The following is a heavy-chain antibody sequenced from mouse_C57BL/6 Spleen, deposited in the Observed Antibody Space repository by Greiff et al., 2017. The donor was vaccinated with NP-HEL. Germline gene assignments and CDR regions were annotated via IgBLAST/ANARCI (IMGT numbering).Heavy chain of an antibody. Sequence: EVQVVESGGGLVKPGGSLKLSCAASGFTFSDYGMHWVRQAPEKGLEWVAYISSGSSTIYYADTVKGRFTISRDNAKNTLFLQMTSLRSEDTAMYYCARLFDSSYYYAMDYWGQGTSVTVSS. CDR1: GFTFSDYG. CDR3: ARLFDSSYYYAMDY. V-gene: IGHV5-17*01. D-gene: IGHD2-4*01. J-gene: IGHJ4*01. CDR2: ISSGSSTI.